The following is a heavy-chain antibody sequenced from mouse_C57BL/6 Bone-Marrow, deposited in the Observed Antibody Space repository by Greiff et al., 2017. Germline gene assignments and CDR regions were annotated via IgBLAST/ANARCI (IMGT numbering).Heavy chain of an antibody. J-gene: IGHJ1*03. CDR3: TTGGYYWYVDV. CDR2: IDPENGDT. Sequence: EVQLQQSGPELVRPGASVKLSCTASGFNIKDDYMNWVKQRPEQGLEWIGWIDPENGDTEYASKFQGKATITADTSSNTAYLQISSLTSEDTAVYYCTTGGYYWYVDVWGTGTTVTVSS. CDR1: GFNIKDDY. D-gene: IGHD2-2*01. V-gene: IGHV14-4*01.